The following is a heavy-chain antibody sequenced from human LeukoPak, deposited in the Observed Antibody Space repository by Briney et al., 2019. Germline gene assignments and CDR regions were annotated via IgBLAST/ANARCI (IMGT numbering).Heavy chain of an antibody. Sequence: SETLSLTCTVSGGSISSSSYYWGWIRQPPGKGLEWIGSIYYSGTTYYNPSLKSRVTISVDTSKNQFSLKLSSVTAADTAVYYCARPSPPFRSPGIADPFDIWGQGTMVTVSS. J-gene: IGHJ3*02. CDR2: IYYSGTT. V-gene: IGHV4-39*07. CDR1: GGSISSSSYY. D-gene: IGHD6-13*01. CDR3: ARPSPPFRSPGIADPFDI.